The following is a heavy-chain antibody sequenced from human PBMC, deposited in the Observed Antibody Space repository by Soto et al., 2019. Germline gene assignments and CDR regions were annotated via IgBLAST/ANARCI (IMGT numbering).Heavy chain of an antibody. CDR2: LYDLDGT. Sequence: GGSLRLSCAAFGFTVSGKKYVAWVRQAPGKGLEWVSALYDLDGTYYADSVKGRFTTSSDSSRATVYLQMNDLRPDDTAVYSCATWHLREHAYDIWGQGTTVTVSS. V-gene: IGHV3-53*01. CDR1: GFTVSGKKY. D-gene: IGHD3-10*01. J-gene: IGHJ3*02. CDR3: ATWHLREHAYDI.